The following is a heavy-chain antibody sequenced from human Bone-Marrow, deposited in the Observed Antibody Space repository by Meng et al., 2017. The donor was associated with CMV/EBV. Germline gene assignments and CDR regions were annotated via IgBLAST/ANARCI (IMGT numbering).Heavy chain of an antibody. CDR1: GYSFTTYA. J-gene: IGHJ4*02. V-gene: IGHV1-3*01. CDR2: INAGNGNT. D-gene: IGHD2-2*01. Sequence: QVQLVQSGAEVKKPGXSVKVSCKASGYSFTTYAMHWVRQAPGQRLEWMGWINAGNGNTKYSEKFQSRVTITRDTAASTAYMELSSLRSEDTAVYYCARTGCSSSSCYDYWGQGPLVTVSS. CDR3: ARTGCSSSSCYDY.